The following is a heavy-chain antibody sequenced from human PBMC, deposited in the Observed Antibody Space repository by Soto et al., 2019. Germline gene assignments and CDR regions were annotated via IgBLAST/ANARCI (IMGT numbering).Heavy chain of an antibody. CDR2: IYYSGST. V-gene: IGHV4-59*08. J-gene: IGHJ4*02. CDR3: ARRYCSGASCYSGFDY. Sequence: LSLTCTVSGGTISNFYWSWIRQPPGKGLEWIGYIYYSGSTHYNPSLKSRVTISVDTSKNQFSLKLTSVTAADTAVYYCARRYCSGASCYSGFDYWGQGTLVTVSS. D-gene: IGHD2-15*01. CDR1: GGTISNFY.